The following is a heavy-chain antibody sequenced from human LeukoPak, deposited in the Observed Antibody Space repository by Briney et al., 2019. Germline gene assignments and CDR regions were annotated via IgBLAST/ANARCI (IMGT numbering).Heavy chain of an antibody. Sequence: GGSLRLSCAASGFTFSNSGMNWVRQAPGKGLEWVSTTSGSGDSTYYADSVKGRFTSSRDNSKNTLYLQMNSLRAEDTAVYYCAKGAYYADWGQGTLVTVSS. CDR1: GFTFSNSG. CDR2: TSGSGDST. J-gene: IGHJ4*02. CDR3: AKGAYYAD. D-gene: IGHD3-3*01. V-gene: IGHV3-23*01.